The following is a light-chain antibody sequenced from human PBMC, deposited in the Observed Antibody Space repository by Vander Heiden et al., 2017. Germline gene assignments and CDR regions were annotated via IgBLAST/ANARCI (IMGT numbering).Light chain of an antibody. CDR2: GNN. Sequence: QSVLTQPPSVSGAPGQRVTIPCTGSSSNIGAGYDVNWYQQFPGTAPKVLIYGNNKRPSGVPDRFSGSKSGTSASLAITGLQAEDEADYYCQSYDRSLSGSVFGGGTKLTVL. CDR3: QSYDRSLSGSV. CDR1: SSNIGAGYD. J-gene: IGLJ3*02. V-gene: IGLV1-40*01.